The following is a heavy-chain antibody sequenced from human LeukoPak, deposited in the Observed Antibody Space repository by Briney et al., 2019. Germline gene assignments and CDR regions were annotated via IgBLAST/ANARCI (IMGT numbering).Heavy chain of an antibody. V-gene: IGHV4-34*01. CDR1: GGSFSGYY. CDR3: ARRRSGWTYFDY. J-gene: IGHJ4*02. Sequence: SETLSLTCAVYGGSFSGYYWSWIRQPPGKGLEWIGEINHSGSTNYNPSLKSRVTISVDTSKNQFSLKLSSVTAADTAVYYCARRRSGWTYFDYWGQGTLVTVSS. CDR2: INHSGST. D-gene: IGHD6-19*01.